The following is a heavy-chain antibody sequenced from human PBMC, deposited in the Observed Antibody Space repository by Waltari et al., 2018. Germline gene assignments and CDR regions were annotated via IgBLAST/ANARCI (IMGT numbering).Heavy chain of an antibody. Sequence: QVQLVQSGAEVKKPGASVKVSCKVAGYTLPDSSMPVVRKATGQGLEWMAGSNPNSGGTNYAQKFQGRVTMTRDTSISTAYMELSRLRSDDTAVYYCARTPGIAVAGTSENSPWYRDWGQGTLVTVSS. J-gene: IGHJ4*02. CDR3: ARTPGIAVAGTSENSPWYRD. V-gene: IGHV1-2*02. CDR1: GYTLPDSS. CDR2: SNPNSGGT. D-gene: IGHD6-19*01.